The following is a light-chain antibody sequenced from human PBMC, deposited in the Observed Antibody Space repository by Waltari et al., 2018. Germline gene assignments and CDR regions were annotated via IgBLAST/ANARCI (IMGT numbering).Light chain of an antibody. CDR3: CSYAGTYTLYV. J-gene: IGLJ1*01. V-gene: IGLV2-11*01. CDR2: DVT. Sequence: QSALTHPRSVSGSPGQPVTISCTGTRSDVGGSNYVSWYQQHPGKAPKLLIYDVTERPSGVPDRFSGSKSGNTASLTISGLQAEDEADYYCCSYAGTYTLYVFGTGTKVTVL. CDR1: RSDVGGSNY.